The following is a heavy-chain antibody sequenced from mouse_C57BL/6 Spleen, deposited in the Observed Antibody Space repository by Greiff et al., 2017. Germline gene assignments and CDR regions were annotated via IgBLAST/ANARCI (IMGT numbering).Heavy chain of an antibody. CDR2: IYPGDGAT. Sequence: QVQLQQSGPELVKPGASVKISCKASGYAFSSSWMNWVQQRPGKGLEWIGRIYPGDGATNYNGKFKGKATLTADKSYSTAYMQLSRLTSEDSAVYFCAKGKNDPWFAYWGQGTLVTVSA. J-gene: IGHJ3*01. D-gene: IGHD2-3*01. CDR1: GYAFSSSW. CDR3: AKGKNDPWFAY. V-gene: IGHV1-82*01.